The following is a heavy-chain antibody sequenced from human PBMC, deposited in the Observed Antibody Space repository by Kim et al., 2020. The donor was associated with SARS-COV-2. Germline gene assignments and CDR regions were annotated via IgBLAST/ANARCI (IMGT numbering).Heavy chain of an antibody. V-gene: IGHV1-24*01. CDR1: GYTLTELS. J-gene: IGHJ4*02. CDR2: FDPEDGET. D-gene: IGHD3-22*01. CDR3: ATTYYYDSSGLATFDY. Sequence: ASVKVSCKVSGYTLTELSMHWVRQAPGKGLEWMGGFDPEDGETIYAQKFQGRVTMTEDTSTDTAYMELSSLRSEDTAVYYCATTYYYDSSGLATFDYWGQGTLVTVSS.